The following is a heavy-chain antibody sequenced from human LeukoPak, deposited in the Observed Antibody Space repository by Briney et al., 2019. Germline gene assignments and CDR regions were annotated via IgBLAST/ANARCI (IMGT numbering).Heavy chain of an antibody. CDR1: GFTFSGYW. CDR2: INQERREK. Sequence: GGSLRLSCAASGFTFSGYWMSWVRQAPGKGLEWGAPINQERREKYNVESVKGRFTISRDNAKNSLYLQMNSLRAEDTAVYYCARGESGYDGLNYYYYNLDVWGKGTTVTVSS. V-gene: IGHV3-7*03. D-gene: IGHD5-12*01. J-gene: IGHJ6*03. CDR3: ARGESGYDGLNYYYYNLDV.